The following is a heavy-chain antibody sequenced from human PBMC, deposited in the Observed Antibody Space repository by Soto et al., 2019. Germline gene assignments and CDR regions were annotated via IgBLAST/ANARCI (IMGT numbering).Heavy chain of an antibody. D-gene: IGHD5-18*01. CDR1: GYTFTNND. Sequence: ASVNFSCKASGYTFTNNDVTWVRQATGQGLEWMGWMNPGSGYTGYAQKFQGRVTMTRKISIAKAYMELSSLRSEDTAIYYCARMASFGSLNWLEHWGKGNMVTVSS. J-gene: IGHJ5*01. CDR3: ARMASFGSLNWLEH. CDR2: MNPGSGYT. V-gene: IGHV1-8*01.